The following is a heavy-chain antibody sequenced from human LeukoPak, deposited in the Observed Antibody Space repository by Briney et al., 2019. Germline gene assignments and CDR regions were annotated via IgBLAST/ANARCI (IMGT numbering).Heavy chain of an antibody. D-gene: IGHD3/OR15-3a*01. J-gene: IGHJ4*02. CDR1: GYTFTGYY. Sequence: ASVKVSCKASGYTFTGYYMHWVRQAPGQGLEWMGWINPNSGGTDYAQKFQGRVTMTRDTSISTVYMELSRLTSDDTAVYYCARAWTGYLLQRFDHWGQGTLVTVSS. CDR3: ARAWTGYLLQRFDH. V-gene: IGHV1-2*02. CDR2: INPNSGGT.